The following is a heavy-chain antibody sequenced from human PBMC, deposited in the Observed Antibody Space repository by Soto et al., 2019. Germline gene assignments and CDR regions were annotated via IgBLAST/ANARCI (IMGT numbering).Heavy chain of an antibody. D-gene: IGHD2-2*01. Sequence: ASVKVSCKASGYTFTSYGISWVRQAPGQGLEWMGWISAYNGNTNYAQKLQGRVTMTTDTSTSTAYMELRSLRSDDTAVYYGARDPGCSSTSCRKPLNRYYYYYMDVWGKGTTVTVSS. CDR1: GYTFTSYG. V-gene: IGHV1-18*01. CDR3: ARDPGCSSTSCRKPLNRYYYYYMDV. J-gene: IGHJ6*03. CDR2: ISAYNGNT.